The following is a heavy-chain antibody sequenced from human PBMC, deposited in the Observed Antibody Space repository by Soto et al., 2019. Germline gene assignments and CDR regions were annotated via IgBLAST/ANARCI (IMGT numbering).Heavy chain of an antibody. J-gene: IGHJ4*02. CDR3: ATGGYSYCFYFDY. CDR2: ISYDGSNK. CDR1: GFTFSSYA. V-gene: IGHV3-30-3*01. Sequence: QVQLVESGGGVVQPGRSLRLSCAASGFTFSSYAMHWVRQAPGKGLEWVAVISYDGSNKYYADSLKGRFTISRDNSKNTLYLQMNSLRAEDTDVYYCATGGYSYCFYFDYWGQGTLVTVSS. D-gene: IGHD5-18*01.